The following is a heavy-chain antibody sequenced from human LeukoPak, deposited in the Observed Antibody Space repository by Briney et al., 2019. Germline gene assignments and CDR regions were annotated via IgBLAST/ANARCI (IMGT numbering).Heavy chain of an antibody. D-gene: IGHD6-19*01. Sequence: SETLSLTCAVYGGSFSGYYWSWIRQPPGKGLEWIGEINHSGSTNYNPSLKSRVTISVDTSKNQFSLKLSSVTAADTAVYYCATGYSSGWYFYFQYWGQGTLVTVSS. CDR2: INHSGST. CDR1: GGSFSGYY. CDR3: ATGYSSGWYFYFQY. J-gene: IGHJ1*01. V-gene: IGHV4-34*01.